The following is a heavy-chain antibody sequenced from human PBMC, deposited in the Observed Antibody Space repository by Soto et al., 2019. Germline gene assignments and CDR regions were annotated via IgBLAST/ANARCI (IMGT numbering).Heavy chain of an antibody. CDR3: ARGGIQLSYAFDH. CDR1: GSSFSNFY. D-gene: IGHD3-10*01. V-gene: IGHV4-4*07. J-gene: IGHJ4*02. CDR2: IYTSGAT. Sequence: QVHLQESGPGLVKPSETLSLICSVSGSSFSNFYWSWIRQSAGKGLEWIGRIYTSGATSYNPSLKSRVTMSVDTSQTQMSLNLTSVTAADTAVYYCARGGIQLSYAFDHWGQGILVTVSS.